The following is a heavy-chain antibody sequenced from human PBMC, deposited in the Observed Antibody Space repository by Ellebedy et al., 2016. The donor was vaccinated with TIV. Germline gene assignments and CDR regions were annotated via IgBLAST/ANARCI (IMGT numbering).Heavy chain of an antibody. CDR3: ARPRGRDDPPYFDY. CDR2: ISSSSSYI. J-gene: IGHJ4*02. V-gene: IGHV3-21*01. Sequence: GESLKISCAASGFTFSSYSMNWVRQAPGKGLEWVSSISSSSSYIYYADSVKGRFTISRDNAKNSLYLQMNSLRAEDTAVYYCARPRGRDDPPYFDYWGQGTLVTVSS. D-gene: IGHD3-16*01. CDR1: GFTFSSYS.